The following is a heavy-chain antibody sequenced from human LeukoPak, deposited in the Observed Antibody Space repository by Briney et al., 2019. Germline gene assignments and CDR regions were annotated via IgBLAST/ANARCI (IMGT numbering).Heavy chain of an antibody. CDR3: ARGTNYDVLTGYYTGRGSWYFDL. CDR2: IGTAGDT. V-gene: IGHV3-13*04. D-gene: IGHD3-9*01. J-gene: IGHJ2*01. Sequence: GGSLRVSCAASGFTFSSYDMHWVRQPTGKGLEWVSVIGTAGDTYYPGSVKGRFTISRENAKNSLYLQMNSLRAGDTAVYYCARGTNYDVLTGYYTGRGSWYFDLWGRGTLVTVSS. CDR1: GFTFSSYD.